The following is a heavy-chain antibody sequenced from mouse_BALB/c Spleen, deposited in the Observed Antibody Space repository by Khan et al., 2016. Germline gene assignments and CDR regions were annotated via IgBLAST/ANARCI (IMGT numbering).Heavy chain of an antibody. D-gene: IGHD1-1*01. CDR3: ARFYYGSSYWYFDV. V-gene: IGHV3-2*02. CDR2: ISYSGST. Sequence: EVQLQESGPGLVKPSQSLSLTCTVTAYSITSDYAWNWIRQFPGNKLEWMGYISYSGSTSYNPSLKSRISITRDTSKNQFFLQLNSVTTEDTATYYCARFYYGSSYWYFDVWGAGTTVTVSS. CDR1: AYSITSDYA. J-gene: IGHJ1*01.